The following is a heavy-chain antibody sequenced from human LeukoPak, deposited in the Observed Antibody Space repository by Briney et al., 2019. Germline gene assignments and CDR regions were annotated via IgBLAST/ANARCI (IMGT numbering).Heavy chain of an antibody. V-gene: IGHV3-30*04. CDR3: AREHCGGDCYMIPDAFDI. CDR1: GFTFSSYA. D-gene: IGHD2-21*02. CDR2: ISYDGSNK. Sequence: GRSLRLSCAASGFTFSSYAMHWVRQAPGKGLEWVAVISYDGSNKYYADSVKGRFTIPRDNSKNTLYLQMNSLRAEDTAVYYCAREHCGGDCYMIPDAFDIWGQGTMVTVSS. J-gene: IGHJ3*02.